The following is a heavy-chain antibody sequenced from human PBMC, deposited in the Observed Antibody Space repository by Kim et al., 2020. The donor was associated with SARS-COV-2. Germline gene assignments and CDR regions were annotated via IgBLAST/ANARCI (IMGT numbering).Heavy chain of an antibody. CDR3: AKITSSGWDDFDY. V-gene: IGHV3-30*18. Sequence: GGSLRLSCAASGFTFSSYGMHWIRQAPGKGLEWVAVISYDGSNKYYADSVKGRFTISRDNSKNTLYLQMNSLRAEDTAVYYCAKITSSGWDDFDYWGHGTLVTVSS. D-gene: IGHD6-19*01. CDR1: GFTFSSYG. CDR2: ISYDGSNK. J-gene: IGHJ4*01.